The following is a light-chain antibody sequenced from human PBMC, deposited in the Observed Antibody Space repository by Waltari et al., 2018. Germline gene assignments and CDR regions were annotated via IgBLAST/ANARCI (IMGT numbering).Light chain of an antibody. CDR3: QQYGSSPWT. V-gene: IGKV3-20*01. J-gene: IGKJ1*01. Sequence: EIVLTQSPGTLSLYPGERATLSCRASRSVSSSYLAWYQQQPGQAPRLLIYGASSRATGIPDRFSGSGSGTDFTLTISRLEPEDFAVYYCQQYGSSPWTFGQGTKVEIK. CDR2: GAS. CDR1: RSVSSSY.